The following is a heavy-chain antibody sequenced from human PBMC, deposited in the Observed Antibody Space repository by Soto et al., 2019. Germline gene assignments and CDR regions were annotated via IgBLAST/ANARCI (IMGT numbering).Heavy chain of an antibody. Sequence: QVQLVQSGAEVKKPGASVKVSCKASGYIFTSYDICWVRQATGQGLEWVGWMNPNNGDTTYAQKFQGRVTMTSDTSLRTAFMELSSLTSEDTAVYYCARTISRNRASGGYWGQGTLVTVSS. CDR2: MNPNNGDT. CDR1: GYIFTSYD. J-gene: IGHJ4*02. V-gene: IGHV1-8*01. CDR3: ARTISRNRASGGY. D-gene: IGHD3-16*01.